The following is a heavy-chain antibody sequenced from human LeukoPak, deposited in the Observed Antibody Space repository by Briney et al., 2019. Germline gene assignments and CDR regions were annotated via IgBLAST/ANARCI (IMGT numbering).Heavy chain of an antibody. J-gene: IGHJ6*02. CDR2: INPNSGGT. CDR3: ATAKERTKRWLKSGMDV. D-gene: IGHD5-24*01. CDR1: GYTFTGYY. Sequence: GASVKVSCKASGYTFTGYYMHWVRQAPGQGLEWMGWINPNSGGTNYAQKFQGRVTMTRDTSISTAYMELSRLRSDDTAVYYCATAKERTKRWLKSGMDVWGQGTTVTVSS. V-gene: IGHV1-2*02.